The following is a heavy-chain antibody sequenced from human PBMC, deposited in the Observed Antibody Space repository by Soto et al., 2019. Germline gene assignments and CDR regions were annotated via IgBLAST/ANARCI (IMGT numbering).Heavy chain of an antibody. CDR2: IIPIFGTA. Sequence: ASVKVSGKASGGTFSSYAISWVRQAPGQGLEWMGGIIPIFGTANYAQKFQGRVTITADKSTSTAYMELSSLRSEDTAVYYCARDPRPSKLDPFVGSWFDPWGQGTLVTVSS. CDR3: ARDPRPSKLDPFVGSWFDP. V-gene: IGHV1-69*06. D-gene: IGHD1-1*01. CDR1: GGTFSSYA. J-gene: IGHJ5*02.